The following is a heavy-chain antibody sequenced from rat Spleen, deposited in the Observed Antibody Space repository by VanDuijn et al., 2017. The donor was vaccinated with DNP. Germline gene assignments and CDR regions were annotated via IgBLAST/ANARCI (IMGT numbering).Heavy chain of an antibody. J-gene: IGHJ3*01. D-gene: IGHD1-9*01. CDR2: ISYSGST. CDR3: ASTTGITTGFAY. CDR1: GYSITSNY. Sequence: EVQLQESGPGLVKPSQSLSLTCSVTGYSITSNYWGWIRKFPGNKMEWVGHISYSGSTSYNPSLKSRISITRDTSKNQFFLRLNSVTTEDSATYYCASTTGITTGFAYWGQGTLVTVSS. V-gene: IGHV3-1*01.